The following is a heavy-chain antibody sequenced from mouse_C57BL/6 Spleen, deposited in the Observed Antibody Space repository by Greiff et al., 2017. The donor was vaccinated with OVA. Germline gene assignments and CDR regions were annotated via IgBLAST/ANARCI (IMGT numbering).Heavy chain of an antibody. V-gene: IGHV1-7*01. CDR2: INPSSGYT. CDR1: GYTFTSYW. Sequence: VKVVESGAELAKPGASVKLSCKASGYTFTSYWMHWVKQRPGQGLEWIGYINPSSGYTKYNQKFKDKATLTADKSSSTAYMQLSSLTYEDSAVYYCARSYYGSRDYFDYWGQGTTLTVSS. D-gene: IGHD1-1*01. J-gene: IGHJ2*01. CDR3: ARSYYGSRDYFDY.